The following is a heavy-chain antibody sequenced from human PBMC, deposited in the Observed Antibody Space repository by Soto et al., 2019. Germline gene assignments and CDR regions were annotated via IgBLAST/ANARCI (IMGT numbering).Heavy chain of an antibody. J-gene: IGHJ6*02. CDR3: AKNGQPPYYYYGLDV. CDR1: GYTFTRYG. CDR2: ISGYNGNT. Sequence: ASVKVSCKASGYTFTRYGISWVRQAPGQGLEWMGWISGYNGNTNYAQKFQGRVSMTIDTSTTTAYMELRSLTSDDTAVYYCAKNGQPPYYYYGLDVWGQGTKVTVSS. D-gene: IGHD2-8*01. V-gene: IGHV1-18*01.